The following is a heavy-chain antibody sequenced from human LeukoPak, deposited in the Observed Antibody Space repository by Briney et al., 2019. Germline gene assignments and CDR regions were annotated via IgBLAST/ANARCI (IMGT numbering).Heavy chain of an antibody. CDR2: ISWNSGSI. Sequence: GGSLRLSCAASGFTFDDYAMHWVRQAPGKGLEWVSGISWNSGSIGYADSVKGRFTISRDSAKNSLYLQMNSLRAEDTALYYCAKDYSYGSGTSDAFDIWGQGTMVTVSS. D-gene: IGHD3-10*01. CDR3: AKDYSYGSGTSDAFDI. V-gene: IGHV3-9*01. J-gene: IGHJ3*02. CDR1: GFTFDDYA.